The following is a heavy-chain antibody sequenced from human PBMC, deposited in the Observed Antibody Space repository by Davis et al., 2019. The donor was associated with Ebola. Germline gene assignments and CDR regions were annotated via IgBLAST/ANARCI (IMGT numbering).Heavy chain of an antibody. V-gene: IGHV3-21*01. CDR3: ARGPPANYFDY. Sequence: GGSLRLSCAASGFTVSSNYMSWVRQAPGKGLEWVSSISSSSSYIYYADSVKGRFTISRDNAKNSLYLQMNSLRAEDTAVYYCARGPPANYFDYWGQGTLVTVSS. CDR2: ISSSSSYI. J-gene: IGHJ4*02. CDR1: GFTVSSNY.